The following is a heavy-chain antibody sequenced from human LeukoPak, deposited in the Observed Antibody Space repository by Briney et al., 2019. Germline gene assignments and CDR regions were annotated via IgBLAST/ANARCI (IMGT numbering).Heavy chain of an antibody. CDR2: ISYDGSNK. CDR1: GFTFSSYA. J-gene: IGHJ4*02. Sequence: AGGSLRLSCAASGFTFSSYAMHWVRQAPGKGLEWVAVISYDGSNKYYADSVKGRFTISRDNSKNTLYLQMNGLRAEDTAVYYCARPRGCGSTRCNNFDYWGQGTLVTVSS. V-gene: IGHV3-30*04. D-gene: IGHD2-2*01. CDR3: ARPRGCGSTRCNNFDY.